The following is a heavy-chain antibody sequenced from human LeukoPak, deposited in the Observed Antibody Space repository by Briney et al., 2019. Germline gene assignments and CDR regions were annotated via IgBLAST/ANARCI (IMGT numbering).Heavy chain of an antibody. V-gene: IGHV3-23*01. CDR1: GFTFSGYA. Sequence: GGSLRLSCAASGFTFSGYAMSWVRQAPGKGLEWVSGTSGSGGSTNYADSVKGRFIISRDNSKNMLYLQMSSLRAEDTAVYYCAKEQFRGSYQGSDYWGQGTLVTVSS. CDR2: TSGSGGST. D-gene: IGHD1-26*01. CDR3: AKEQFRGSYQGSDY. J-gene: IGHJ4*02.